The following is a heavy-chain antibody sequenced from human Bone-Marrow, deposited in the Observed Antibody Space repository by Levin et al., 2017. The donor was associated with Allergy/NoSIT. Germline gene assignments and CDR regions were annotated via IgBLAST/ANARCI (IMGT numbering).Heavy chain of an antibody. Sequence: SCAASGFTFTTYWMSWVRQAPGKGLEWVANIKQDGSVENYVDSVKGRFTISRDNAKNSVFLQMNSLRAEDTAIYYCAREGIHSTSSRAQLWGQGTLVSVSS. CDR2: IKQDGSVE. V-gene: IGHV3-7*01. D-gene: IGHD6-6*01. CDR1: GFTFTTYW. CDR3: AREGIHSTSSRAQL. J-gene: IGHJ1*01.